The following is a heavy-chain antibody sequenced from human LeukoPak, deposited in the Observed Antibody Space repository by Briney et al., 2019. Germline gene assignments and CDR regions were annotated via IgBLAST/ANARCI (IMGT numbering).Heavy chain of an antibody. Sequence: PSETLSLTCTVSGYPISSGYYWGWIRQPPGKGLEWIGSIYHNGSTYYNPSLKSRVTISVDTSKNQFSLKLSSVTAADTAVYYCAREMRVVTVDYWGQGTLVTVSS. D-gene: IGHD2-21*02. J-gene: IGHJ4*02. CDR1: GYPISSGYY. V-gene: IGHV4-38-2*02. CDR2: IYHNGST. CDR3: AREMRVVTVDY.